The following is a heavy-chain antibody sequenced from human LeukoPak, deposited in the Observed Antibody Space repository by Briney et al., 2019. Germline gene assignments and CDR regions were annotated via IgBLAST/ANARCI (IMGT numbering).Heavy chain of an antibody. V-gene: IGHV3-53*01. J-gene: IGHJ3*02. Sequence: GGSLRLSCAASGFTVSSNYMTWVRQAPGKGLEWVSGIYSGGSTYYADSVKGRFTISRDNSQNTLYLQMNSLRAEDTAVYYCARALYSYGSPGAFDIWGQGTMVTVSS. CDR2: IYSGGST. D-gene: IGHD5-18*01. CDR3: ARALYSYGSPGAFDI. CDR1: GFTVSSNY.